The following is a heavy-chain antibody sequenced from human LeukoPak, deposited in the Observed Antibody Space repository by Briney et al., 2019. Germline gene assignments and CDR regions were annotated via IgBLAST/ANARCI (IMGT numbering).Heavy chain of an antibody. D-gene: IGHD2-2*01. CDR2: INHSGST. CDR1: GGSFSGYY. V-gene: IGHV4-34*01. Sequence: PSETLSLTCAVYGGSFSGYYWSWIRQPPGKGLEWIGEINHSGSTNYNPSLKSRVTISGDTSKNQFSLKLSPVTAADTAVYYCARPKGYCSSTSCPRSNAFDIWGQGTMVTVSS. J-gene: IGHJ3*02. CDR3: ARPKGYCSSTSCPRSNAFDI.